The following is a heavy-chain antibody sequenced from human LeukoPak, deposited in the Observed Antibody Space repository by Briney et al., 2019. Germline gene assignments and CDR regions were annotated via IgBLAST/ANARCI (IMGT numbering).Heavy chain of an antibody. CDR2: ISGKSGNT. Sequence: ASVKVSCKASGYTFTSYGISWVRQAPGQGPEWMGWISGKSGNTKYIQKFQGRVTMTTDTSTSRAYMELRSLISDDTAIYYCARDSDWGLFDYWGQGTLVTVSS. D-gene: IGHD7-27*01. CDR1: GYTFTSYG. CDR3: ARDSDWGLFDY. V-gene: IGHV1-18*01. J-gene: IGHJ4*02.